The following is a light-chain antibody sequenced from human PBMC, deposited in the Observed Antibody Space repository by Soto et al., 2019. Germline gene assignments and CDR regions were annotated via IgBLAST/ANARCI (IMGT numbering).Light chain of an antibody. J-gene: IGKJ1*01. V-gene: IGKV1-12*01. CDR3: LHTDSFPWT. CDR2: VAS. Sequence: IPVTQSPSSVSASVGDKVTITCRASQDIRSWLAWYQQKPGNAPKLLIYVASNLQSGVPSRFSGRGSGTDFTLTISSLQPEDFATYYCLHTDSFPWTFGQGTKVDI. CDR1: QDIRSW.